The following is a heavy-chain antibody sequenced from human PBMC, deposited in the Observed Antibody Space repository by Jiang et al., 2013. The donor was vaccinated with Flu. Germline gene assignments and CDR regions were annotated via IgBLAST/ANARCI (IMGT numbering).Heavy chain of an antibody. Sequence: SGGGLVQPGGSLRLSCAASGFTFSSYSMNWVRQAPGKGLEWVSYISSSSSTIYYADSVKGRFTISRDNAKNSLYLQMNSLRAEDTAVYYCARDYYSGYDYWGQGTLVTVSS. CDR1: GFTFSSYS. D-gene: IGHD5-12*01. J-gene: IGHJ4*02. CDR2: ISSSSSTI. CDR3: ARDYYSGYDY. V-gene: IGHV3-48*01.